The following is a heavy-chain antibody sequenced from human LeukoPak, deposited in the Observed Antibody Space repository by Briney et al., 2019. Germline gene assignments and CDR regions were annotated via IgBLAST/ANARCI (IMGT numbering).Heavy chain of an antibody. CDR1: GDSVSSNSAA. J-gene: IGHJ4*02. D-gene: IGHD3-22*01. CDR3: ARDVAYDSSGYYYFDY. V-gene: IGHV6-1*01. Sequence: SQTLSLTCALSGDSVSSNSAAWNWIRQSPSRGLEWLGRTYYRSKWYNDYAVSVKSRITINPDTSKNQFSLQLNSVTPEDTAVYYCARDVAYDSSGYYYFDYWGQGTLVTVSS. CDR2: TYYRSKWYN.